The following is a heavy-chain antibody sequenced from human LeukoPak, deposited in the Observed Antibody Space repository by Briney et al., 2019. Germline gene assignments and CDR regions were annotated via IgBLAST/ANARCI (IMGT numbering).Heavy chain of an antibody. CDR1: GFTFSSFW. D-gene: IGHD6-19*01. V-gene: IGHV3-74*01. J-gene: IGHJ4*02. Sequence: GGSLRLSCAASGFTFSSFWMHWVRQAPGKGLVWVSRINSVGSSTSYADSVKGRFTISRDNAKNTLYLQMNSLRAEDTAVYYCARERTSGWDAFDYWGQGTLVTVSS. CDR3: ARERTSGWDAFDY. CDR2: INSVGSST.